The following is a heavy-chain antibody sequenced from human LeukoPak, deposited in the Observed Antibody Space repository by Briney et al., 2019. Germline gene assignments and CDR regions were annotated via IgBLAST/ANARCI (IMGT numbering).Heavy chain of an antibody. V-gene: IGHV3-7*01. Sequence: GGSLRLSCAASGFTFSSYAMSWVRQAPGKGLEWVANIKQDGSEKYYVDSVKGRFTISRDNAKNSLYLQMNSLRAEDTAVYYCARVDTDTGTIGYWGQGTLVTVSS. J-gene: IGHJ4*02. CDR2: IKQDGSEK. D-gene: IGHD4-17*01. CDR1: GFTFSSYA. CDR3: ARVDTDTGTIGY.